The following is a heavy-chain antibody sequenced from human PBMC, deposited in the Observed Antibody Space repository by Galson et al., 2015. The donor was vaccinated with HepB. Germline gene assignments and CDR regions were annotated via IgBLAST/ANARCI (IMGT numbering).Heavy chain of an antibody. CDR1: GFTFSSYD. D-gene: IGHD7-27*01. CDR2: IDIAGDT. V-gene: IGHV3-13*01. Sequence: SLRLSCAASGFTFSSYDMHWVRQPTGKGLEWVSAIDIAGDTYYPGSVKGRFTISREDAKNSLYLQMNSLRAGDTAVYYCVRDLTGENAFDIWGQGTMVTVSS. J-gene: IGHJ3*02. CDR3: VRDLTGENAFDI.